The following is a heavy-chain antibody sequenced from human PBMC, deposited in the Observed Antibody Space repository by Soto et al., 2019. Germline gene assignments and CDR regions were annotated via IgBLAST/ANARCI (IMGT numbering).Heavy chain of an antibody. CDR3: VTSLWFGTQPEI. J-gene: IGHJ4*02. CDR1: GGSFSGYY. D-gene: IGHD3-10*01. CDR2: ISPSGTT. Sequence: QVQLQQWGAGLLKPSETLSLTCAVYGGSFSGYYWTWFRQPPGKGLECIWEISPSGTTTYIPSLKGRVTISADTSKNQFSLKVTSVTAADRAVYYCVTSLWFGTQPEIWGQGALVTVSS. V-gene: IGHV4-34*01.